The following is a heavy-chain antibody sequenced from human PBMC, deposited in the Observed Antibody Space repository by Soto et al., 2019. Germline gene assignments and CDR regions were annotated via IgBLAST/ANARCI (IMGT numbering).Heavy chain of an antibody. CDR1: GGSFSGYY. D-gene: IGHD2-2*01. CDR2: INHSGST. J-gene: IGHJ4*02. V-gene: IGHV4-34*01. Sequence: QVQLQQWGAGLLKPSETLSLTCAVYGGSFSGYYWSWIRQPPGKGLEWIGEINHSGSTNYNPSLNSRVTISVDTSKNQFSLKLSSVTAADTAVYYCARAGDIVVVPAAMDRALDYWGQGTLVTVSS. CDR3: ARAGDIVVVPAAMDRALDY.